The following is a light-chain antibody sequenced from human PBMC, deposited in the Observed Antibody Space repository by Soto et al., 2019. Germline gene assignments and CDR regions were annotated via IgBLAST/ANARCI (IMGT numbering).Light chain of an antibody. J-gene: IGKJ2*01. CDR1: QSVSSY. Sequence: EIVLTQSPATLSLSPGERATLSCRASQSVSSYLAWYQQKPGQAPRLLIYDASNRATGIPARFSGSGSGTDFTLTISSLEPEDFAVDYCQQRSNWPRYTFGQGNKLEIK. V-gene: IGKV3-11*01. CDR2: DAS. CDR3: QQRSNWPRYT.